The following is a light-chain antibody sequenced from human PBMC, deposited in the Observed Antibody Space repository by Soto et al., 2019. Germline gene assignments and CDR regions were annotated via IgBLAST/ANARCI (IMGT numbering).Light chain of an antibody. CDR1: HSVSNFY. J-gene: IGKJ1*01. CDR2: ESS. CDR3: QQRSNWPQT. Sequence: EIVLTQSPGTVSLSPGERATLSCRASHSVSNFYLAWYQQKPGQAPRLLIYESSNRATGIAARFSGSGSGTDFTLTISSLEPEDFAVYYCQQRSNWPQTFGQGTKVDIK. V-gene: IGKV3-11*01.